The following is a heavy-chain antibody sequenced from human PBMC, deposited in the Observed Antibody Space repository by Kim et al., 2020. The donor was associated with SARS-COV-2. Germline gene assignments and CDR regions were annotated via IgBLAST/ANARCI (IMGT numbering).Heavy chain of an antibody. V-gene: IGHV3-30*04. CDR2: ISYDGSNK. CDR1: GFTFSNYA. J-gene: IGHJ4*02. CDR3: ARGDRVVRGVFTY. Sequence: GGSLRLSCAASGFTFSNYAMHWVRQAPGKGLEWVAVISYDGSNKFYADSVKGRFTISRDNSKNRLYLQMNSLRAEDTAVYYCARGDRVVRGVFTYWGQGTLVTVSS. D-gene: IGHD3-10*01.